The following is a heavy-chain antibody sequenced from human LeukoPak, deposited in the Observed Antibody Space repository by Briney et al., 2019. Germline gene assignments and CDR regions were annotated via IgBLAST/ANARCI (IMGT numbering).Heavy chain of an antibody. CDR3: THYSFDY. CDR1: GFTFSSYG. V-gene: IGHV3-30*03. CDR2: ISYDGSNK. J-gene: IGHJ4*02. Sequence: GSSLRLSCAASGFTFSSYGMHWVRQAPGKGLEWVAVISYDGSNKYYADSVKGRFTISRDNSKNTLYLQMNSLRAEDTAVYYCTHYSFDYWGQGTLVTVSS.